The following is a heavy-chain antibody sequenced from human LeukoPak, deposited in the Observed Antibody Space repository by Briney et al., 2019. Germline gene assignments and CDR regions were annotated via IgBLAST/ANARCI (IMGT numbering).Heavy chain of an antibody. D-gene: IGHD6-6*01. CDR1: GGSISSYY. CDR3: ARYIPARPGFDY. J-gene: IGHJ4*02. CDR2: IYYSGTT. Sequence: PSETLSLTCTVSGGSISSYYWSWIRQPPGKGLEWIGFIYYSGTTNYNPSLKSRVTMSVDTSKNQFSLKLSSVTVADTAVYYCARYIPARPGFDYWGQGTLVTVSS. V-gene: IGHV4-59*12.